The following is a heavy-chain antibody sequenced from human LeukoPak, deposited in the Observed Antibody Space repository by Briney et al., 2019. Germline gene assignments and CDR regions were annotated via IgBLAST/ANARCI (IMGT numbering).Heavy chain of an antibody. Sequence: ASVKVSCKASGGTFSSYAISWVRQAPGQGLEWMGGIIPIFGTANYAQKFQGRVTITTDESTSTAYMELSSLRSEDTAVYYCATGAKMYSSSYGDYWGQGTLVTVSS. J-gene: IGHJ4*02. CDR3: ATGAKMYSSSYGDY. CDR2: IIPIFGTA. D-gene: IGHD6-6*01. V-gene: IGHV1-69*05. CDR1: GGTFSSYA.